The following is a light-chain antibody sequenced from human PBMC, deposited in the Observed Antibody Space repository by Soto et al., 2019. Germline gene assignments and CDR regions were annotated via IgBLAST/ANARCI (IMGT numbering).Light chain of an antibody. CDR2: KAS. Sequence: DIQMTQSPSTLSASVGDRVTITCRASQSISSWLAWYQQKPGKAPKLLIYKASSLESGVPSRFSGSGSGTEFTLTISSLHPDDFATYYCQHYNSYSPRTFGQGTKVEIK. CDR1: QSISSW. CDR3: QHYNSYSPRT. V-gene: IGKV1-5*03. J-gene: IGKJ1*01.